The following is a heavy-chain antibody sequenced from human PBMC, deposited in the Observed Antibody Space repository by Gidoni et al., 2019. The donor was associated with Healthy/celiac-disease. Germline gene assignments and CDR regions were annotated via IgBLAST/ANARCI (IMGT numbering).Heavy chain of an antibody. D-gene: IGHD3-3*01. CDR2: IIPILGIA. CDR1: GGTFSRYA. V-gene: IGHV1-69*04. CDR3: ATEFGDFWSGAILYYYMDV. J-gene: IGHJ6*03. Sequence: VQLVQSGAEVKKPGSSVKVSCKASGGTFSRYAISWVRQAPGQGLEWMGRIIPILGIANYAQKFQGRVTITADKSTSTAYMELSSLRSEDTAVYYCATEFGDFWSGAILYYYMDVWGKGTTVTVSS.